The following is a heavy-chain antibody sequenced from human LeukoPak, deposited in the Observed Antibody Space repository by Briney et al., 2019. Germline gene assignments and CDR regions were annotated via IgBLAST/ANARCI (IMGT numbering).Heavy chain of an antibody. CDR3: ARVRGAAAGFQH. J-gene: IGHJ1*01. V-gene: IGHV4-34*01. CDR1: GGSFSGYY. CDR2: INHSGST. Sequence: SDTLSLTCAVYGGSFSGYYWSWIRQPPGKGLEWIGEINHSGSTNYNPSLKSRVTISVDTSKNQFSLKLSSVTAADTAVYYCARVRGAAAGFQHWGQGTLVTVSS. D-gene: IGHD6-13*01.